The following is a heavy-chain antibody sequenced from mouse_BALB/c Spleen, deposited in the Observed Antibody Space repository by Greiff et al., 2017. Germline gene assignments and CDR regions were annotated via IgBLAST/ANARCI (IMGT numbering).Heavy chain of an antibody. CDR3: ARADYRYDWFAY. V-gene: IGHV5-17*02. D-gene: IGHD2-14*01. J-gene: IGHJ3*01. CDR2: ISSGSSTI. Sequence: EVMLVESGGGLVQPGGSRKLSCAASGFTFSSFGMHWVRQAPEKGLEWVAYISSGSSTIYYADTVKGRFTISRDNPKNTLFLQMTSLRSEDTAMYYCARADYRYDWFAYWGQGTLVTVSA. CDR1: GFTFSSFG.